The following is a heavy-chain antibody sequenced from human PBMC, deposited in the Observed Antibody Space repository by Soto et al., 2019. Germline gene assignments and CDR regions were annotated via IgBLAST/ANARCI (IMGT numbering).Heavy chain of an antibody. J-gene: IGHJ3*02. Sequence: EVQVVESGGGLVQPGGSLRLSCAASGFTFSSYEMNWVRQAPGKGLEWVSYISSSGSTIYYADSVKGRFTISRDNAKNSLYLQMNSLRAEDTAVYYCARVGWLLGPGAFDIWGQGTMVTVSS. CDR1: GFTFSSYE. V-gene: IGHV3-48*03. D-gene: IGHD2-21*02. CDR2: ISSSGSTI. CDR3: ARVGWLLGPGAFDI.